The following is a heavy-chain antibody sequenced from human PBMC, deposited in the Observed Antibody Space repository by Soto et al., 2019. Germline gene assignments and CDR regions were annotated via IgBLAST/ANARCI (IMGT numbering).Heavy chain of an antibody. CDR1: GFAFSNYA. CDR2: IGVSGGNT. D-gene: IGHD5-18*01. Sequence: EVQLLESGGGLVQPGGSLRLSCAASGFAFSNYAMSWVRQTPGKGLQWVSAIGVSGGNTYYADSVKGRFTISRDNSKNTLYLQINSLRADDTAVYHCAKDSHTWDTAMSFDYWGQGTLVTVSS. J-gene: IGHJ4*02. CDR3: AKDSHTWDTAMSFDY. V-gene: IGHV3-23*01.